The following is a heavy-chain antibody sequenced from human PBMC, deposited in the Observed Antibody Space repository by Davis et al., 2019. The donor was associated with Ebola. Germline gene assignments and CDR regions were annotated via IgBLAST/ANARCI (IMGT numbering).Heavy chain of an antibody. J-gene: IGHJ5*02. CDR3: ARAAGTWGNWFDP. CDR2: IYYSGST. CDR1: GGSISSYY. V-gene: IGHV4-59*01. D-gene: IGHD6-13*01. Sequence: PSETLSLTCTVSGGSISSYYWSWIRQPPGKGLEWIGYIYYSGSTNYNPSLKSRVTISVDTSKNQFSLKLSSVTAADTAVYYCARAAGTWGNWFDPWGQGTLVTVSS.